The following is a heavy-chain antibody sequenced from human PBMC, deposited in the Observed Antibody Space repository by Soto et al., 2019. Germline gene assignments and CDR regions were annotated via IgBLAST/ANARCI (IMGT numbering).Heavy chain of an antibody. Sequence: QVQLVQSGAEVKKPGSSVKVSCKASGGTFTSYVISWVRQAPGQGPEWMGGIIPMFGTPDYAQRFQGRVKITAHESTTTAYMELNSLRSEDTALYYCAVNAGTAVAYYIQDWGHGALVPVST. CDR1: GGTFTSYV. CDR3: AVNAGTAVAYYIQD. V-gene: IGHV1-69*01. CDR2: IIPMFGTP. D-gene: IGHD6-13*01. J-gene: IGHJ1*01.